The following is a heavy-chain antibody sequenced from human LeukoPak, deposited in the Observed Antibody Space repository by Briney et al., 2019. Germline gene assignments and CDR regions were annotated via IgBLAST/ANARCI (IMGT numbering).Heavy chain of an antibody. CDR3: ARAVTEYCSGGSCYGH. CDR2: INPNSGGT. D-gene: IGHD2-15*01. V-gene: IGHV1-2*02. J-gene: IGHJ4*02. Sequence: ASVKVSCKASGYTFTGYYMHWVRQAPGQGLEWMGWINPNSGGTDYAQKFQGRVTMTRDTSISTAYMELSRLRSDDTAVYYCARAVTEYCSGGSCYGHWGQGTLVTVSS. CDR1: GYTFTGYY.